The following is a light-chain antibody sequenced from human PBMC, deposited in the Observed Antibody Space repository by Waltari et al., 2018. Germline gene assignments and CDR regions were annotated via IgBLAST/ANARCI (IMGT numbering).Light chain of an antibody. CDR2: AAS. CDR1: QTIVRS. J-gene: IGKJ4*01. V-gene: IGKV1-39*01. CDR3: QQSFTTPT. Sequence: DIQLTQSPSSLSASVGERVTITCRASQTIVRSLNWYQQKPGKAPKLLIYAASNLQSGVPSRFRGSGSGTDFTLTLASLQPEDFATYYCQQSFTTPTFGGGTTVDIK.